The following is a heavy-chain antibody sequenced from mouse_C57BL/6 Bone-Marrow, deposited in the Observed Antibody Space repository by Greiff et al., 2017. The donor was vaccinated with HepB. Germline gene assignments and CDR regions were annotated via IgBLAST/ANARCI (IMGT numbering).Heavy chain of an antibody. CDR3: ARDYDGRGFAY. Sequence: ESGPGLVKPSQSLSLTCSVTGYSITSGYYWNWIRQFPGNKLEWMGYISYDGSNNYNPSLKNRISITRDTSKNQFFLKLNSVTTEDTATYYCARDYDGRGFAYWGQGTLVTVSA. V-gene: IGHV3-6*01. J-gene: IGHJ3*01. D-gene: IGHD2-3*01. CDR2: ISYDGSN. CDR1: GYSITSGYY.